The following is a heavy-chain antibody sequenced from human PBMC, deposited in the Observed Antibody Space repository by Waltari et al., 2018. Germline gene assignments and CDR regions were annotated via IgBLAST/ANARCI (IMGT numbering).Heavy chain of an antibody. CDR1: GFTFSDYY. D-gene: IGHD3-22*01. V-gene: IGHV3-11*01. CDR2: ISSSGSTI. Sequence: QVQLVESGGGLVKPGGSLRLSCAASGFTFSDYYMRWLRQAPGKGLEWVSYISSSGSTIYYADSVKGRFTISRDNAKNSLYLQMNSLRAEDTAVYYCATPNYYDSSYFDYWGQGTLVTVSS. CDR3: ATPNYYDSSYFDY. J-gene: IGHJ4*02.